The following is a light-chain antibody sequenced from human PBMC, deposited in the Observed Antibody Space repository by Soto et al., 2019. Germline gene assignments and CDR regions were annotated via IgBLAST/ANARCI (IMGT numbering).Light chain of an antibody. CDR1: QDISTW. J-gene: IGKJ2*01. V-gene: IGKV1-12*01. Sequence: DIQMTQSPSFVSASVGDRVTITCRASQDISTWLAWYQQKPGRAPNLLIYTASSLQSGVPSRFSGSGSGTEFTLTIRSLQPEDFATYYCQQANSFPYTFGQGTKLEIK. CDR2: TAS. CDR3: QQANSFPYT.